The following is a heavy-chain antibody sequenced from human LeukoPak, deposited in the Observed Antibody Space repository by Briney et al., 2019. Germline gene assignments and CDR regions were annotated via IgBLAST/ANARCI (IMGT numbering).Heavy chain of an antibody. CDR2: ISYSGST. CDR3: ARGGGSSNWLDP. CDR1: GGSIRSHY. D-gene: IGHD1-26*01. Sequence: SETLSLTCTVSGGSIRSHYWSWIRQTPGKGLEGIGYISYSGSTNYNPSLRGRVTISADTSKNQFSLKLSSVIAADTAVYYCARGGGSSNWLDPWGQGTLVTVSS. V-gene: IGHV4-59*11. J-gene: IGHJ5*02.